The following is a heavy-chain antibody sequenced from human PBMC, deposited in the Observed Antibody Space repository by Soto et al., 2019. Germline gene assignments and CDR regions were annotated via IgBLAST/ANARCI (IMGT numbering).Heavy chain of an antibody. CDR3: ARYRSWYNWFDP. CDR2: IYYSGST. J-gene: IGHJ5*02. CDR1: GGSISSYY. Sequence: SETLSLTCTVSGGSISSYYWSWIRQPPGKRLEWIGYIYYSGSTNYNPSLKSRVTISVDTSKNQFSLKLSSVTAADTAVYYCARYRSWYNWFDPWGQGTLVTVSS. D-gene: IGHD6-6*01. V-gene: IGHV4-59*01.